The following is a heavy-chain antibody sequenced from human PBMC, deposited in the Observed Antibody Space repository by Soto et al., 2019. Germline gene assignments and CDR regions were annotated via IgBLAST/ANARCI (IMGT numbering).Heavy chain of an antibody. D-gene: IGHD1-1*01. Sequence: DVQLVESGGGLIQPGESLRLSCVAFGFTISGKKYVAWVRHAPGKGLEWVSALYDVDGSFYADSVKGRFTTSSDSSKTTVYLQMNDLRPDDTAVYYCATWHEREHAYDVWGQGTTVTVSS. V-gene: IGHV3-53*01. CDR1: GFTISGKKY. CDR3: ATWHEREHAYDV. J-gene: IGHJ3*01. CDR2: LYDVDGS.